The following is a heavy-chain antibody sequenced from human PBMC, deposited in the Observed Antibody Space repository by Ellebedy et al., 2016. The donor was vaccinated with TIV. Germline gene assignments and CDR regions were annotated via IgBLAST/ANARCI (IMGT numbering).Heavy chain of an antibody. V-gene: IGHV5-10-1*01. D-gene: IGHD7-27*01. CDR2: VDPTDSYT. J-gene: IGHJ4*02. Sequence: GGSLRLXCKGSGYSFTSYWISWVRQMPGKGLEWMGRVDPTDSYTNYNPSFHGHGTISVDKSISTVYLQWSSLKASDTAMYYCARHELGSNAAFDYWGQGTLVTVSS. CDR1: GYSFTSYW. CDR3: ARHELGSNAAFDY.